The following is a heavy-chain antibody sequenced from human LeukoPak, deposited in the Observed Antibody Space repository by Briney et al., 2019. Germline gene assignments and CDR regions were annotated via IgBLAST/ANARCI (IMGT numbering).Heavy chain of an antibody. Sequence: SETLSLTCTVSGGSISSGGYYWSWIRQHPGKSLEWIGYIYYSGSTYYNPSLKSRVTISVDTSKNQFSLKLSSVTAADTAVYYCARTSWEVVPAAIGDAYYYYYMDVWGKGTTVSVSS. CDR2: IYYSGST. J-gene: IGHJ6*03. CDR1: GGSISSGGYY. D-gene: IGHD2-2*01. V-gene: IGHV4-31*03. CDR3: ARTSWEVVPAAIGDAYYYYYMDV.